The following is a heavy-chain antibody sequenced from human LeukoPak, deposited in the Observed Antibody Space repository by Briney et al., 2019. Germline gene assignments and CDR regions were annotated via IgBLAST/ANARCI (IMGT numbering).Heavy chain of an antibody. CDR3: AKDREDWGRHYYFDY. CDR2: IFYSGST. V-gene: IGHV4-39*07. D-gene: IGHD7-27*01. J-gene: IGHJ4*02. Sequence: SETLSLTCTVSSGSISTSNYYWGWVRQPPGKALEWIGNIFYSGSTYYSPSLKSRVTISLDTSRNQFSLKLNSVTAADTAVYYCAKDREDWGRHYYFDYWGQGTLVTVSS. CDR1: SGSISTSNYY.